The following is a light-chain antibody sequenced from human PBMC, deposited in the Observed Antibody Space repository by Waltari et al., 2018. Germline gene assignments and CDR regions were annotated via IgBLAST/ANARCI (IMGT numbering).Light chain of an antibody. J-gene: IGKJ2*01. CDR1: QSVSSNY. CDR3: QQYGRSWNT. Sequence: IVFTQSPGTLSLSPGERATLSCRASQSVSSNYLAWYQQRPGQAPRLLIHGSSSRATGIPDRFSGSGSGTDFTLTISRLEPEDFAVYYCQQYGRSWNTFGQGTKLEIK. V-gene: IGKV3-20*01. CDR2: GSS.